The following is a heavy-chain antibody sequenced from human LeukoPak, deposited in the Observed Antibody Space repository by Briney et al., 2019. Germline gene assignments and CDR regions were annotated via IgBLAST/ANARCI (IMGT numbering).Heavy chain of an antibody. CDR2: ISSTSSII. V-gene: IGHV3-21*01. CDR3: AKDPTHYRVWDYYETIGLSY. CDR1: GFTFSIYS. Sequence: GGSLRLSCAASGFTFSIYSLNWVRQAPGKGLEWVSSISSTSSIIYYADSVKGRFTISRDNAKNPLYLQMNSLRAEDTAVYYCAKDPTHYRVWDYYETIGLSYWGQGTLVTVSS. D-gene: IGHD3-22*01. J-gene: IGHJ4*02.